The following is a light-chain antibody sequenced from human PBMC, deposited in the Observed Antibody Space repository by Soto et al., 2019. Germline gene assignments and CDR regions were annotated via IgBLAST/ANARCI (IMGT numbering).Light chain of an antibody. CDR1: QSVSSRH. J-gene: IGKJ2*01. V-gene: IGKV3-20*01. Sequence: ESVLTQSPGTLSLSPGERATLSCRASQSVSSRHLAWDQQKPGQAPRLLIYVASSRATGIPDRFSGSGSGTDFTLTISRLEPEDFAVYYCQQYDGSLYTFGQGNKLEIQ. CDR3: QQYDGSLYT. CDR2: VAS.